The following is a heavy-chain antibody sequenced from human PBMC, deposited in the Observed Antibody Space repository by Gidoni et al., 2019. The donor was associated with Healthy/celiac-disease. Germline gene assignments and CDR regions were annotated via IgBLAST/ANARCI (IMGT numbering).Heavy chain of an antibody. D-gene: IGHD2-15*01. Sequence: QLQLQESGPGLVKPSETLSLTCTVSGGSISSSSYYGCGIRQPPGKGLEWIGSIYYSGSTYYNPSLKSRVTISVDTSKNQFSLKLSSVTAADTAVYYCARHSLGYCSGGSCYPYNWFDPWGQGTLVTVSS. CDR2: IYYSGST. J-gene: IGHJ5*02. CDR1: GGSISSSSYY. V-gene: IGHV4-39*01. CDR3: ARHSLGYCSGGSCYPYNWFDP.